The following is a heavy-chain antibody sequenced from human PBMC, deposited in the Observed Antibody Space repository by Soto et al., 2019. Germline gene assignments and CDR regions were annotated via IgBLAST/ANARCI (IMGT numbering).Heavy chain of an antibody. CDR1: GGSISSYY. D-gene: IGHD3-9*01. Sequence: KASETLSLTCTVSGGSISSYYWSWIRQPPGKGLEWIGYIYYSGSTNYNPSLKSRVTISVDTSKNQFSLKLSAVTAADTAVYYCARARSVRYFDWFLQSLDYWGQGTLVTVSS. CDR3: ARARSVRYFDWFLQSLDY. J-gene: IGHJ4*02. V-gene: IGHV4-59*01. CDR2: IYYSGST.